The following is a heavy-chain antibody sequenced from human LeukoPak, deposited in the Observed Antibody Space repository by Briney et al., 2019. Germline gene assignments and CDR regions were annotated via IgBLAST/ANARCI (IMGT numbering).Heavy chain of an antibody. V-gene: IGHV3-21*01. D-gene: IGHD2-8*01. J-gene: IGHJ4*02. CDR1: GFTFSSYS. CDR3: ARTRDIYDSTNG. Sequence: PGGSLRLSCAASGFTFSSYSMNWVRQAPGKGLEWVSSISSSSSYIYYADSVKGRFTISRDNAKNSLYLQMNSLRAEDTAVYYCARTRDIYDSTNGWGQGTLVTVSS. CDR2: ISSSSSYI.